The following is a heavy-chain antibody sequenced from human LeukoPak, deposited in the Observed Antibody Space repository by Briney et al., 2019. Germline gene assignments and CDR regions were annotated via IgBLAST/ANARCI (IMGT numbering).Heavy chain of an antibody. CDR1: GDSISNDYY. Sequence: SETLSLTCSVSGDSISNDYYWTWNRQPPGMGLEWIASINHRGNSYYKSSLKSRVSISVDTSKNQFSLKLSSVTAADTAVYYCARLKEGATGNVFDFWGQGTMVTVSS. CDR3: ARLKEGATGNVFDF. D-gene: IGHD1-26*01. J-gene: IGHJ3*01. V-gene: IGHV4-38-2*02. CDR2: INHRGNS.